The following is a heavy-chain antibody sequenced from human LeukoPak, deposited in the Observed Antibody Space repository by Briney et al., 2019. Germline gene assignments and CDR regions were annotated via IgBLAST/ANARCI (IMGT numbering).Heavy chain of an antibody. CDR2: IYTSGST. D-gene: IGHD2-2*01. CDR1: GGSISSYY. Sequence: ASETLSLTCTVSGGSISSYYWSWIRQPAGEGLEWIGRIYTSGSTNHNPSLKSRVTMSVDTSKNQFSLKLSSVTAADTAVYYCAREDIVVVPAARYAFDIWGQGTMVTVSS. V-gene: IGHV4-4*07. CDR3: AREDIVVVPAARYAFDI. J-gene: IGHJ3*02.